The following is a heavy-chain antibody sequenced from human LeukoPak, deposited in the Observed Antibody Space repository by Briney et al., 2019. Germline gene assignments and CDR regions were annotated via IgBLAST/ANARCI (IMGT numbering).Heavy chain of an antibody. V-gene: IGHV3-48*03. Sequence: PGGSLRLSCAASGFMFSSYEMNCVRQAPGKGLEWVSYISSSGSTIYYADSVKGRFTISRDNAKNSLYLQMNSLRAEDTAVYYCARVVVRGVLILRYWGQGTLVTVSS. CDR3: ARVVVRGVLILRY. CDR1: GFMFSSYE. J-gene: IGHJ4*02. D-gene: IGHD3-10*01. CDR2: ISSSGSTI.